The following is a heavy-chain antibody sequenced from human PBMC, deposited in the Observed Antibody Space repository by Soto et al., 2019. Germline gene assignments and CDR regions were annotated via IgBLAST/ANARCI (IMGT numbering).Heavy chain of an antibody. CDR1: GFTFTSSA. D-gene: IGHD3-3*01. J-gene: IGHJ4*02. CDR3: ASDKRDLRCLEWSYSFDY. V-gene: IGHV3-30-3*01. CDR2: ISYDGSNK. Sequence: QVQLVESGGGVVQPGRSLRLSCAASGFTFTSSAMHWVRQAPGKGLEWVAVISYDGSNKYYADSVKGRFTISRDNSKNAVYLQMISLSAEDTAVYYWASDKRDLRCLEWSYSFDYWGQGTLVTVSS.